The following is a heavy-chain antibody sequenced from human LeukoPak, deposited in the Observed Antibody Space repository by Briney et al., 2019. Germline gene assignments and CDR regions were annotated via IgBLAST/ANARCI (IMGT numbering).Heavy chain of an antibody. CDR3: ARAQNLQIWFGDLGGAFDI. J-gene: IGHJ3*02. CDR1: GYTFTSYD. D-gene: IGHD3-10*01. V-gene: IGHV1-8*03. CDR2: MNPNSGNT. Sequence: ASVKVSCKASGYTFTSYDINWVRQATGQGLEWMGWMNPNSGNTGYAQKFQGRVTITRNTSISTAYMELSSLRSEDTAVYYCARAQNLQIWFGDLGGAFDIWGQGTMVTVSS.